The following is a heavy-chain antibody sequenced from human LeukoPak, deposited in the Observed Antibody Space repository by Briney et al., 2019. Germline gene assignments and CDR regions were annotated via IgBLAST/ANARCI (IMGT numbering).Heavy chain of an antibody. D-gene: IGHD3-22*01. J-gene: IGHJ6*03. CDR3: ARTYDHTGSHYYYYMDV. CDR2: IDRGVGST. CDR1: GFTFSIYD. Sequence: GGSLRLSCAASGFTFSIYDLSWVRQAPGKGLECVSAIDRGVGSTYYADSEKGRLTISRDNAKNSLSLQMNSLSAEDTAVYFCARTYDHTGSHYYYYMDVWGKGTTVTVSS. V-gene: IGHV3-23*01.